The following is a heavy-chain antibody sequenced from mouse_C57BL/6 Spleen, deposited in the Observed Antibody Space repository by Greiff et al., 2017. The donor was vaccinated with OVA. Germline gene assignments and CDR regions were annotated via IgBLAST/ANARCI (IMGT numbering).Heavy chain of an antibody. CDR2: ISYDGSN. CDR3: ARAPYFDY. CDR1: GYSITSGYY. Sequence: EVKLMESGPGLVKPSQSLSLTCSVTGYSITSGYYWNWIRQFPGNKLEWMGYISYDGSNNYNPSLKNRISITRDTSKNQFFLKLNSVTTEDTATYYCARAPYFDYWGQGTTLTVSS. V-gene: IGHV3-6*01. J-gene: IGHJ2*01.